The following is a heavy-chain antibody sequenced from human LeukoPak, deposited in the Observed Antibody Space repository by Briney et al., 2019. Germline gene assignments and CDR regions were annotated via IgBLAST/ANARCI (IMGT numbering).Heavy chain of an antibody. D-gene: IGHD3-16*01. CDR1: GYTFTGYY. CDR2: IIPILGTA. CDR3: ARDARPLREGNAFDI. J-gene: IGHJ3*02. V-gene: IGHV1-69*13. Sequence: GASVKVSCKASGYTFTGYYMHWVRQAPGQGLEWMGGIIPILGTAKSAQNFQGRVTITADEFTSTAYMELSSLRSEDTAVYYCARDARPLREGNAFDIWGQGTMVTVSS.